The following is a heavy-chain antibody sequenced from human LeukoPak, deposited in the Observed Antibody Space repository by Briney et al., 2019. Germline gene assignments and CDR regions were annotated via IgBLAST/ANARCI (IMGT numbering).Heavy chain of an antibody. Sequence: GESLKISCKGAGYRFTTSWLAWVRQMPGKGLEWMGIIYPSDSDTRYSPSFQGQVTISADKSINTAYLQWSSLKASDTAMYYCARSVPNDYWGQGTLVTVSS. CDR3: ARSVPNDY. J-gene: IGHJ4*02. D-gene: IGHD2-2*01. CDR2: IYPSDSDT. CDR1: GYRFTTSW. V-gene: IGHV5-51*01.